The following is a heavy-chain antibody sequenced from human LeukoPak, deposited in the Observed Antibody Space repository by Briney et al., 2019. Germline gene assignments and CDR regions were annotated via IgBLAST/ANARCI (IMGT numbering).Heavy chain of an antibody. Sequence: SETLSLTCTVSGGSIISHCLNWIRQPPGKGLEWIGRVYASGSTTYNPSLKNRVTMSVDTSKNQFSLRLTSVTAADTVVYYCAKDTSSWYSPPGAFDLWGQGKMVTVSS. CDR3: AKDTSSWYSPPGAFDL. CDR1: GGSIISHC. J-gene: IGHJ3*01. D-gene: IGHD6-13*01. V-gene: IGHV4-4*07. CDR2: VYASGST.